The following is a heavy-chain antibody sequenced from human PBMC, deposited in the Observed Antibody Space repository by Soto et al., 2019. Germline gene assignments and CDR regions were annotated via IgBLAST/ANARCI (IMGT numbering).Heavy chain of an antibody. CDR3: AREPGV. V-gene: IGHV4-30-2*05. CDR2: IYHSGST. CDR1: GGSVSSGGYS. Sequence: PSETLSLTCAVSGGSVSSGGYSWIWIRQPPGKGLEWIGYIYHSGSTYYNPSLKSRVTISVDTSKNQFSLKLSSVTAADTAVYYCAREPGVWGQGTTVTVSS. J-gene: IGHJ6*02.